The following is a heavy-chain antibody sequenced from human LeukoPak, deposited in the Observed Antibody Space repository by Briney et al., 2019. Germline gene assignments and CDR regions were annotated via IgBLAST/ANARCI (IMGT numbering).Heavy chain of an antibody. CDR3: ARGLRGALGIWFDP. Sequence: GASVKVSCKASRYTFTGYYMHWVRQAPGQGLEWMGWINPNSGGTNYAQKFQGRVTMTRDTSISTAYMEPSRLRSDDTAVYYCARGLRGALGIWFDPWGQGTLVTVSS. V-gene: IGHV1-2*02. CDR2: INPNSGGT. D-gene: IGHD3-16*01. CDR1: RYTFTGYY. J-gene: IGHJ5*02.